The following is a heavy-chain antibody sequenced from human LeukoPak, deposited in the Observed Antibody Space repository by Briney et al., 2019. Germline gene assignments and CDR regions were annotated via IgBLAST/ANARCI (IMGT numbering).Heavy chain of an antibody. J-gene: IGHJ4*02. Sequence: SETLSLTCTVSGYSISSGYYWGWIRPPPGKGLEWIGSIYHSGSTYYNPSLKSRVTISVDTSKNQFSLKLSSVTAADTAVYYCAREGARYSYGCWGQGTLVTVSS. CDR2: IYHSGST. D-gene: IGHD5-18*01. CDR3: AREGARYSYGC. V-gene: IGHV4-38-2*02. CDR1: GYSISSGYY.